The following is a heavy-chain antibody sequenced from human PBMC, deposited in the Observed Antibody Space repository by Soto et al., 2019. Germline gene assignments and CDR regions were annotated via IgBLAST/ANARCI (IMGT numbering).Heavy chain of an antibody. J-gene: IGHJ6*02. V-gene: IGHV4-34*01. D-gene: IGHD5-18*01. Sequence: SETLSLTCAVYGGSFSGYYWSWIRQPPGKGLEWIGEINHSGSTNYNPSLKSRVTISVDTSKNQFSLKLSSVTAADTAVYYCARAPGSLGYSYGYPYYGMDVWGQGTTVTAP. CDR1: GGSFSGYY. CDR2: INHSGST. CDR3: ARAPGSLGYSYGYPYYGMDV.